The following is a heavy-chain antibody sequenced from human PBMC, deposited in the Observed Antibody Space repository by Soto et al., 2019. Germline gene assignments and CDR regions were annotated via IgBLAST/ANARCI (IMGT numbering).Heavy chain of an antibody. Sequence: ETLSLTCTVSGGSISSGDYYWSWIRQPPGKGLEWIGYIYYSGSTNYNPSLKSRVTISVDTSKNQFSLKLSSVTAADTAVYYCARDKGGDCSGGSCYSEGFDYWGQGTPVTVSS. CDR3: ARDKGGDCSGGSCYSEGFDY. J-gene: IGHJ4*02. CDR1: GGSISSGDYY. D-gene: IGHD2-15*01. V-gene: IGHV4-61*08. CDR2: IYYSGST.